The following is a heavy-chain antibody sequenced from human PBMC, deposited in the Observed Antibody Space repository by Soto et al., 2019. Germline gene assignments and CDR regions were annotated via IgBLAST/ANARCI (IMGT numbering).Heavy chain of an antibody. Sequence: SETLSLTCTISGGSISSGDYYWSWIRQPPGKGLEWIGYIYYSGSTYYNPSLKSRVTISVDTSKNQFSLKLSSVTAADTAVYYCAREISDPPFFDYWGQGTLVTVSS. J-gene: IGHJ4*02. V-gene: IGHV4-30-4*01. CDR2: IYYSGST. CDR1: GGSISSGDYY. CDR3: AREISDPPFFDY.